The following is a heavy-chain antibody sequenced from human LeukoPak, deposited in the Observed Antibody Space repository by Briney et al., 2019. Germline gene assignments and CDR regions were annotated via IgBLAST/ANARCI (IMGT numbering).Heavy chain of an antibody. CDR3: ARVGDWSDYYGMDA. J-gene: IGHJ6*02. CDR2: IFGSGGST. CDR1: GFTFSSHT. Sequence: GGSLRLSCAASGFTFSSHTMTWVRQAPGKGLEWVSGIFGSGGSTYYADSVKGRFTISRDNSKNTLYLQMNSLRAEDTAVYYCARVGDWSDYYGMDAWVQGTTVSVSS. D-gene: IGHD3-16*01. V-gene: IGHV3-23*01.